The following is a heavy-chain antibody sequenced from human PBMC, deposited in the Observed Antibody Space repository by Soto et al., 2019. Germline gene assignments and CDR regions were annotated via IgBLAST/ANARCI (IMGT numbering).Heavy chain of an antibody. CDR1: GDTFTNYW. CDR3: ARAAIHWTGYFGAWRDYRYNGMEI. D-gene: IGHD3-3*01. CDR2: IYPGDSET. J-gene: IGHJ6*02. Sequence: EVQLEQSGAEVRKPGESLKISCKGSGDTFTNYWIGWLRQMPGRGLEWMGSIYPGDSETRYSPSFQGQVTISADKSICTTYLQWPSLKASDTAVYYCARAAIHWTGYFGAWRDYRYNGMEIWVQGTTVTVSS. V-gene: IGHV5-51*01.